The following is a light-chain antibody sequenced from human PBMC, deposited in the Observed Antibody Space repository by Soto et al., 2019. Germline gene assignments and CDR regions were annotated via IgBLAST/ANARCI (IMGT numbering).Light chain of an antibody. CDR2: DAS. CDR1: QGVSNY. Sequence: DIQLTQSPSFLSASVGDRVAITCRASQGVSNYLNWYQQKPGKAPKLLIYDASNLETGVPSRFSGSGSGTDFTFTISSLQPEDIATYYCQQYDNLPVFGGGTKVDIK. CDR3: QQYDNLPV. V-gene: IGKV1-33*01. J-gene: IGKJ4*01.